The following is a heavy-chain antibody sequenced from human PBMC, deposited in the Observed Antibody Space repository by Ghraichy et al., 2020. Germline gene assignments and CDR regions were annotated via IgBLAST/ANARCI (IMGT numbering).Heavy chain of an antibody. CDR2: ISSSSSYI. CDR1: GFTFSSYS. CDR3: ARSMVRGVIEALGY. Sequence: GGSLRLSCAASGFTFSSYSMNWVRQAPGKGLEWVSSISSSSSYIYYADSVKGRFTISRDNAKNSLYLQMNSLRAEDTAVYYCARSMVRGVIEALGYWGQGTLVTVSS. D-gene: IGHD3-10*01. V-gene: IGHV3-21*01. J-gene: IGHJ4*02.